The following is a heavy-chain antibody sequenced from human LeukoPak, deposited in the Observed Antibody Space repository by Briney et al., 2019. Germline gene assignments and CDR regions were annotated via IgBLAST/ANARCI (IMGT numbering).Heavy chain of an antibody. J-gene: IGHJ4*02. CDR1: GFTFSSYA. V-gene: IGHV3-30*18. D-gene: IGHD6-13*01. CDR2: ISYDGSNK. CDR3: AKRMGPSIAATDLDY. Sequence: GGSLRLSCAASGFTFSSYAMHWVRQAPGKGLEWVAVISYDGSNKYYADSVKGRFTISRDNSKNTLYLQMNSLRAEDTAVYYCAKRMGPSIAATDLDYWGQGTLVTVSS.